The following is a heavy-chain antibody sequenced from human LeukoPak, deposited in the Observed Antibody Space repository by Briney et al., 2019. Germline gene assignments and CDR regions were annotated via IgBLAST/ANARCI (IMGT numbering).Heavy chain of an antibody. D-gene: IGHD2-21*02. CDR1: GFTFSSYA. V-gene: IGHV3-30*04. J-gene: IGHJ4*02. Sequence: GGSLRLSCAASGFTFSSYAMSWVRQAPGKGLEWVAVISYDGSNKYYADSVKGRFTISRDNSKNTLYLQMNSLRAEDTAVYYCARGPGLLDYWGQGTLVTVSS. CDR3: ARGPGLLDY. CDR2: ISYDGSNK.